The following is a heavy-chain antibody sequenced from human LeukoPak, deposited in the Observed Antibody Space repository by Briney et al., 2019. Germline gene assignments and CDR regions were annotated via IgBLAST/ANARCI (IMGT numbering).Heavy chain of an antibody. D-gene: IGHD6-19*01. V-gene: IGHV3-21*01. J-gene: IGHJ4*02. Sequence: PGGSLRLSCAASGFTFSSYSMNWVRQAPGKGLEWVSSISSSSSYIYYADSVKGRFTISRDNAKKTLHLQMNSLRAEDTAVYYCGRGAWLAHDAIDYWGQGTLVTVSS. CDR3: GRGAWLAHDAIDY. CDR2: ISSSSSYI. CDR1: GFTFSSYS.